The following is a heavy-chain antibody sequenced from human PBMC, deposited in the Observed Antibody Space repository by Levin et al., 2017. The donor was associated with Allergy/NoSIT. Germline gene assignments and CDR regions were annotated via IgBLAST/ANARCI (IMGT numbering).Heavy chain of an antibody. J-gene: IGHJ4*02. CDR3: ARRRAAYYDY. Sequence: GSLRLSCTVSGGSISSYYWSWIRQPPGKGLEWIGYIYYSGSTNYNPSLKSRVTISVDTSKNQFSLKLSSVTAADTAVYYCARRRAAYYDYWGQGTLVTVSS. V-gene: IGHV4-59*08. CDR1: GGSISSYY. CDR2: IYYSGST. D-gene: IGHD2-21*01.